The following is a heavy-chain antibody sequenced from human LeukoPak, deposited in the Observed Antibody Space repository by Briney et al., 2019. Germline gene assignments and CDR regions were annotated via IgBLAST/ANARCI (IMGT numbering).Heavy chain of an antibody. J-gene: IGHJ4*02. CDR3: ARGWGYFDY. Sequence: SETLSLTCTVSGGSISSSSYYWGWIRQPPGKGLEWIGSIYYSGSTYYNPSLKSRVTISVDTSKNQFSLKLSSVTAADTAVYYCARGWGYFDYWGQGALVTVSS. D-gene: IGHD7-27*01. CDR1: GGSISSSSYY. CDR2: IYYSGST. V-gene: IGHV4-39*01.